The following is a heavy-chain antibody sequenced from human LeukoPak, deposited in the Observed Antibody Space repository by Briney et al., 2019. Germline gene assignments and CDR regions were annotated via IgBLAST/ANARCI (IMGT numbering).Heavy chain of an antibody. CDR2: ISSSSSYT. Sequence: KAGGSLRLSCAASGFTFSSYGMNWVRQAPGKGLEWVSFISSSSSYTYYADSVKGRFTISRDNAKNSLYLQMNSLRAEDTAVYYCARDLRSSGYYAFDYWGQGTLVTVSS. D-gene: IGHD3-22*01. V-gene: IGHV3-21*01. CDR3: ARDLRSSGYYAFDY. CDR1: GFTFSSYG. J-gene: IGHJ4*02.